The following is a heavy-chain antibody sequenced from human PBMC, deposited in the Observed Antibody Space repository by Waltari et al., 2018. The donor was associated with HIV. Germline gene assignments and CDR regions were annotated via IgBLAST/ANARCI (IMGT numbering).Heavy chain of an antibody. J-gene: IGHJ4*02. CDR1: GGSVSSGSYY. Sequence: QVQLQESGPGLVKPSETLSLTCTVSGGSVSSGSYYWSWIRQPPGKGLEWIGYIDYSGSTNYNPSLKSRVTISVDTSKNQFSLKLSSVTAADTAVYDCARGVGDGHNRGYFDYWGQGTLVTVSS. V-gene: IGHV4-61*01. CDR2: IDYSGST. CDR3: ARGVGDGHNRGYFDY. D-gene: IGHD1-26*01.